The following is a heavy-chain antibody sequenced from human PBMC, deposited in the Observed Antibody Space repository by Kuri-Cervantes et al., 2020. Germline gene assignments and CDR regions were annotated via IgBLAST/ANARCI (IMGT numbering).Heavy chain of an antibody. CDR1: GYSFTSYW. CDR2: IYPGDSDT. V-gene: IGHV5-51*01. J-gene: IGHJ6*02. D-gene: IGHD3-10*01. Sequence: GGSLRLSCKGSGYSFTSYWIGWVRQMPGKGLEWMGIIYPGDSDTRYSPSFQGQVTISADKSISTAYLQWSSLKASDTAMYYCARQSSLPGSGSYYNDYYYGMDVWGQGTTVTVSS. CDR3: ARQSSLPGSGSYYNDYYYGMDV.